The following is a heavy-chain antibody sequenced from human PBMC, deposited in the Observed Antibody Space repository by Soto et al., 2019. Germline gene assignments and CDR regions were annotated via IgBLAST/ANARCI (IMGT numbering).Heavy chain of an antibody. V-gene: IGHV4-59*01. Sequence: PSETLSLTCTVSGGSISSYYWSWIRQPPGKGLEWIGYIYYSGSTNYNPSLKSRVTISVDTSKNQFSLKLSSVTAADTAVYYCARVEDYYYMDVWGKGTMVTVSS. D-gene: IGHD1-1*01. J-gene: IGHJ6*03. CDR1: GGSISSYY. CDR2: IYYSGST. CDR3: ARVEDYYYMDV.